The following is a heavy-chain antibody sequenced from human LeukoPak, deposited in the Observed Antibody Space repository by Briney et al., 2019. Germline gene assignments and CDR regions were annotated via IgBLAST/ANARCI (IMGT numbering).Heavy chain of an antibody. Sequence: PSETLSLTCTVSGGSISSYYWSWIRQPPGKGLEWIGYIYYSGSTNYNPSLKSRVIISVDTSKNQFSLKLSSVTAADTAVYYCARISKPYYYDSSGYYFDYWGQGTLVTVSS. CDR2: IYYSGST. CDR1: GGSISSYY. CDR3: ARISKPYYYDSSGYYFDY. J-gene: IGHJ4*02. D-gene: IGHD3-22*01. V-gene: IGHV4-59*01.